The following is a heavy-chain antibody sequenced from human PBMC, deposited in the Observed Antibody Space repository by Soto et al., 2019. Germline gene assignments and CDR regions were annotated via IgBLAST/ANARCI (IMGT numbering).Heavy chain of an antibody. Sequence: QLQLQESGPGLVKPSETLSLTCTVSGGSISSGPYSWGWIRQPPGEGLEWIGTFHYSDNTYYNPSLESRVTISVDTSKNQFSLKVTSVTVADTAIYYCARLGGYCSTTSCYGFYGMDVWGQGTTVIVSS. J-gene: IGHJ6*02. D-gene: IGHD2-2*01. CDR3: ARLGGYCSTTSCYGFYGMDV. V-gene: IGHV4-39*01. CDR1: GGSISSGPYS. CDR2: FHYSDNT.